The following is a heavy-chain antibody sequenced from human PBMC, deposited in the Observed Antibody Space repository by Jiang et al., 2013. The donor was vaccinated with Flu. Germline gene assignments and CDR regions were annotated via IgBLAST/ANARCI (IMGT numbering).Heavy chain of an antibody. J-gene: IGHJ4*02. CDR1: SYG. CDR2: IWYDGSNK. D-gene: IGHD3-22*01. Sequence: SYGMHWVRQAPGKGLEWVAVIWYDGSNKYYADSVKGRFTISRDNSKNTLYLQMNSLRAEDTAVYYCARDVRWRGITMTQGYWGQGTLVTVSS. CDR3: ARDVRWRGITMTQGY. V-gene: IGHV3-33*01.